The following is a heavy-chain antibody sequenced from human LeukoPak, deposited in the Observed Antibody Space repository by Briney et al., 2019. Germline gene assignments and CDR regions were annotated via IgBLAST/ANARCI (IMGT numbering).Heavy chain of an antibody. V-gene: IGHV3-23*01. D-gene: IGHD5-18*01. CDR2: ISGSGGST. J-gene: IGHJ4*02. CDR3: AKRGYSYGLFDF. Sequence: GGSLRLSCAASGFTFSSYAMNWVRQAPGKGLEWVSVISGSGGSTYYADSVKGRFTISRDNSKNTLYLQMNSLRAEDTAVYYCAKRGYSYGLFDFWGQGTLVTVSS. CDR1: GFTFSSYA.